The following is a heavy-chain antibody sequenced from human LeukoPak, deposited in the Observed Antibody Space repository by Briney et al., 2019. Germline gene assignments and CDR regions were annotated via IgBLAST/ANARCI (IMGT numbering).Heavy chain of an antibody. Sequence: PGGSLRLSCAASGFTVSSNYMSWVRQAPGKGLEWVSVIYSGGSTYYADSVKGRLTISRDNSKKTLYLQMNSLRAEDTAVNYCARAPLLPGGRYYYGMDVWGQGTTVTVSS. D-gene: IGHD2-15*01. CDR1: GFTVSSNY. CDR3: ARAPLLPGGRYYYGMDV. V-gene: IGHV3-66*01. J-gene: IGHJ6*02. CDR2: IYSGGST.